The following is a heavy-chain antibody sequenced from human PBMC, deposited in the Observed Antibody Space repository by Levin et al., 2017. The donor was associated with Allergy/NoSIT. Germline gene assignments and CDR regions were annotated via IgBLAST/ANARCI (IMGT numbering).Heavy chain of an antibody. J-gene: IGHJ4*02. CDR1: GFTFSNYG. Sequence: GGSLRLSCAASGFTFSNYGMSWVRQAPGKGLEWVSTLSATGGGTYYADSVQGRFTISRDISKNTLHLQMNSRSAEDTAVYYCAKTRDWYYFDYWGQGTLVTVSS. V-gene: IGHV3-23*01. CDR2: LSATGGGT. D-gene: IGHD3-9*01. CDR3: AKTRDWYYFDY.